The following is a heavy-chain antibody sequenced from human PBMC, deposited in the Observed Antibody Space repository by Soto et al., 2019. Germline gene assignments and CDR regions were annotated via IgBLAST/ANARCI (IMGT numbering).Heavy chain of an antibody. CDR2: INAGNGNT. CDR3: ARDAVVVVVAATSSPFDY. J-gene: IGHJ4*02. D-gene: IGHD2-15*01. CDR1: GYTFTSYA. V-gene: IGHV1-3*01. Sequence: VSCKASGYTFTSYAMHWVRQAPGQRLEWMGWINAGNGNTKYSQKFQGRVTITRDTSASTAYMELSSLRSEDTAVYYCARDAVVVVVAATSSPFDYWGQGTLVTVSS.